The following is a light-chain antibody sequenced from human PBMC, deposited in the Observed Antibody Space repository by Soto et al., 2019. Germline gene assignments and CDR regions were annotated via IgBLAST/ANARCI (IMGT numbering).Light chain of an antibody. Sequence: QSVLTQPTSVSGAPGQRVTISCTGSSSNIGAGHVVHWYQQFPGRAPNLLIFGSSNRPSGVPDRFSGSKSGTSASLAITGLQAEDEADYYCQSYDSGLSASVFGGGTKLTVL. J-gene: IGLJ2*01. CDR2: GSS. V-gene: IGLV1-40*01. CDR3: QSYDSGLSASV. CDR1: SSNIGAGHV.